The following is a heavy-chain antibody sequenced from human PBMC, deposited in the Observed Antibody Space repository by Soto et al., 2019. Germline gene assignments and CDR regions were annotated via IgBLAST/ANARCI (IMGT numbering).Heavy chain of an antibody. CDR1: GFIVSSKY. J-gene: IGHJ4*02. V-gene: IGHV3-66*01. Sequence: EVQLVDSGGGLVQPGGSLRLSCVASGFIVSSKYMSWFRLAPGKGLEWVSVIHTEGNTYYADAVKGRFTISRDNSQYTVYLQMNSLRIEDTAIYYCARGVTLGVSAGDYWGQGTLVTVSS. D-gene: IGHD3-16*01. CDR3: ARGVTLGVSAGDY. CDR2: IHTEGNT.